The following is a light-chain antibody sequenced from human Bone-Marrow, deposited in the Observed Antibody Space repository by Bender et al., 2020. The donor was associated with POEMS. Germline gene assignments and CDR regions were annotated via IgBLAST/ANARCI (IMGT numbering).Light chain of an antibody. V-gene: IGLV2-8*01. CDR1: SSDVGNYNY. Sequence: QSALTQPASVSGSPGQSLTISCTGTSSDVGNYNYVSWYQQHPGKAPKLMIYEVSKWPSGVPDRFSGSKSGNTASLTVSGLQAEDEADYYCSSYAGSNNLVFGGGTKLTVL. CDR2: EVS. J-gene: IGLJ2*01. CDR3: SSYAGSNNLV.